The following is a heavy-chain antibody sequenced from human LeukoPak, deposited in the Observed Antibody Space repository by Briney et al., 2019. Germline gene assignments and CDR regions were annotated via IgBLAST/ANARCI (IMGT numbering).Heavy chain of an antibody. D-gene: IGHD3-22*01. J-gene: IGHJ4*02. V-gene: IGHV4-4*02. CDR1: GGSISSSNW. Sequence: SETLSLTCAVSGGSISSSNWWSWVRQPPGKGLEWIGEIYHSGSTNYNPSLKSRVTISVDKSKNQFSLKLSSVTAADTAVYYCASYDSSLGHFDYWGQGTLVTVSS. CDR3: ASYDSSLGHFDY. CDR2: IYHSGST.